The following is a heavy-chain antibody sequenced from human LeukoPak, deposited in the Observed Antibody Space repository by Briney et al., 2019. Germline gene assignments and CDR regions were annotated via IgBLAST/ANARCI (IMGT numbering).Heavy chain of an antibody. D-gene: IGHD2-2*01. Sequence: ASVKVSCKASGGTFSSYAISWVRQAPGQGLEWMGGIIPIFGTANYAQKFQGGVTITTDESTSTAYMELSSLRSEDTAVYYCARSPEGIVVVPAAMGWSGYYTYWGQGTLVTVSS. V-gene: IGHV1-69*05. CDR1: GGTFSSYA. J-gene: IGHJ4*02. CDR2: IIPIFGTA. CDR3: ARSPEGIVVVPAAMGWSGYYTY.